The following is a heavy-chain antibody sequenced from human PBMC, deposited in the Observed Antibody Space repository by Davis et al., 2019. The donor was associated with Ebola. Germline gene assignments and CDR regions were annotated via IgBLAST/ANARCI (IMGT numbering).Heavy chain of an antibody. CDR1: GCTFTRYY. D-gene: IGHD6-13*01. Sequence: SVKVSCKASGCTFTRYYMHWVRQAPGQGLEWMGGIIPIFGTANYAQKFQGRVTITADESTSTAYMELSSLRSENTAVYYCATAGPGIAAAEYYYYYYMDVWGKGTTVTVSS. CDR2: IIPIFGTA. V-gene: IGHV1-69*13. CDR3: ATAGPGIAAAEYYYYYYMDV. J-gene: IGHJ6*03.